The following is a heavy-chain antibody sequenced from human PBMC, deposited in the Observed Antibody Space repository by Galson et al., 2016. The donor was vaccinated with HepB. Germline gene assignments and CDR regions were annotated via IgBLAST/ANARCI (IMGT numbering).Heavy chain of an antibody. CDR3: AKVGWREYDGY. V-gene: IGHV3-23*01. CDR1: GFTFSMYG. Sequence: SLRLSCAASGFTFSMYGMSWVRQAPGKGLEWVSSISGSRGNTYYADFVKGRFTISRDNSKNTVYPQMSSLRVDDTAVYYCAKVGWREYDGYWGQGTLVTVSS. D-gene: IGHD3-10*01. CDR2: ISGSRGNT. J-gene: IGHJ4*02.